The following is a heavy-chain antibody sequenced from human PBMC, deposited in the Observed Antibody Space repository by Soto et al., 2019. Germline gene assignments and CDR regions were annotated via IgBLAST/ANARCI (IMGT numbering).Heavy chain of an antibody. Sequence: EVQLVESGGGLIQPGGSLRLSCAASGFTVSNNYMTWVRQAPGKGLEWVSVMYSGGTATSYADSVKGRFTVSRDNSKNTVSLQLDSLKAHDTAVYYCARGVPVGAIGRFYFDSWGQGTLVTVSS. CDR2: MYSGGTAT. CDR1: GFTVSNNY. J-gene: IGHJ4*02. V-gene: IGHV3-53*01. CDR3: ARGVPVGAIGRFYFDS. D-gene: IGHD1-26*01.